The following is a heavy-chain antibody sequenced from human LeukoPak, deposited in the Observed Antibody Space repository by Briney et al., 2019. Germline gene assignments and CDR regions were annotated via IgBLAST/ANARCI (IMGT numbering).Heavy chain of an antibody. CDR1: GGSISSYY. CDR3: ARVTTTVTTLWFDP. CDR2: IYYSGST. Sequence: SETLSLTCTVSGGSISSYYWSWIRQPPGEGLGWIGYIYYSGSTSYNPSLRSRVTISVDTSKNQFSLKLSSVTAADTAVYYCARVTTTVTTLWFDPWGQGTLVTVSS. D-gene: IGHD4-17*01. V-gene: IGHV4-59*13. J-gene: IGHJ5*02.